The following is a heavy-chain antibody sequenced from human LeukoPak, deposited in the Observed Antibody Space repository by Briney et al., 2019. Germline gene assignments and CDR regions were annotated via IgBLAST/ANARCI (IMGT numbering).Heavy chain of an antibody. J-gene: IGHJ5*02. CDR3: AREYATTYYYDSSGYQDNWFDP. CDR2: IWYDGSNK. Sequence: GGSLRLPCAASGFTFSSYGMHWVRQAPGKGLEWVAVIWYDGSNKYYADSVKGRFTISRDNSKNTLYLQMNSLRAEDTAVYYCAREYATTYYYDSSGYQDNWFDPWGQGTLVTVSS. CDR1: GFTFSSYG. V-gene: IGHV3-33*01. D-gene: IGHD3-22*01.